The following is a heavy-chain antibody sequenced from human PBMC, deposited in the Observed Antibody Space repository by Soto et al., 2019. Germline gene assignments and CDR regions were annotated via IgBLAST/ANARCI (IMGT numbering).Heavy chain of an antibody. J-gene: IGHJ4*02. CDR3: ARHIQLFKLEHFDY. CDR2: IYYSGST. D-gene: IGHD1-1*01. V-gene: IGHV4-39*01. CDR1: GGSISSSSYY. Sequence: QLQLQESGPGLVKPSETLSLTCTVSGGSISSSSYYWGWIRQPPGKGLEWIGSIYYSGSTYYNPSLKSRVTISVDTSKNQFSLKLSSVTAADTAVYYCARHIQLFKLEHFDYWGQGTLVTVSS.